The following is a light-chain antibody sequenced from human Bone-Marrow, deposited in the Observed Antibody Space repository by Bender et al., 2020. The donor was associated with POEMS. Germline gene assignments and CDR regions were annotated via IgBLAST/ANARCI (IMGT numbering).Light chain of an antibody. J-gene: IGLJ1*01. Sequence: QSALTQPSSVSGSPGQSITISCTGTSSDVGGYNYVSWYQQHPGKAPKLMISEVNRRPSGVPDRFSASKSGNTASLTVSGLQVEDEADYYCSSYAGSNNFVFGTGTKVTVL. CDR1: SSDVGGYNY. CDR2: EVN. V-gene: IGLV2-8*01. CDR3: SSYAGSNNFV.